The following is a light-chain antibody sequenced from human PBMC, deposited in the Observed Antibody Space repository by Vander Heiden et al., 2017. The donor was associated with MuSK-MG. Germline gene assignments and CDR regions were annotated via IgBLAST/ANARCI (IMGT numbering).Light chain of an antibody. CDR1: SSDVGDYNY. J-gene: IGLJ2*01. CDR3: FSSTRSGTVV. Sequence: QSALTQPASVSGSPGQSITISCTGTSSDVGDYNYVSWYQQKSGKAPKLWIEDVSNRPSGVSNRGAGSKSGTNDSPTISGLQAKDEADDDCFSSTRSGTVVFGGGTKLTVL. CDR2: DVS. V-gene: IGLV2-14*01.